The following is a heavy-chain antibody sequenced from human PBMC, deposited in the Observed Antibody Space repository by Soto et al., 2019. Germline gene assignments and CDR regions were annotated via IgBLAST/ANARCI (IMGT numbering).Heavy chain of an antibody. CDR2: ISGSGGST. CDR1: GFTFSSYA. V-gene: IGHV3-23*01. Sequence: GGSLRLSCAASGFTFSSYAMSWVRQAPGKGLEWVSAISGSGGSTYYADSVKGRFTISRDNSKNTLYLQMNSLRAEDTAVYYCAKDPKDPPIYYDFWSGYSPTFDYWGQGTLVTVSS. J-gene: IGHJ4*02. D-gene: IGHD3-3*01. CDR3: AKDPKDPPIYYDFWSGYSPTFDY.